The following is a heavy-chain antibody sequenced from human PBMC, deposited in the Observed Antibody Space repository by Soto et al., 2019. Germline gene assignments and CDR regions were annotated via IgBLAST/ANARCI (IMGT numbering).Heavy chain of an antibody. CDR2: INPNSGGT. CDR1: GYTFTGYY. CDR3: ARGNRGSSSSLTIYNWFDP. D-gene: IGHD6-6*01. V-gene: IGHV1-2*04. Sequence: ASVKVSCKASGYTFTGYYMHRVRQAPGQGLEWMGWINPNSGGTNYAQKFQGWVTMTRDTSISTAYMELSRLRSDDTAVYYCARGNRGSSSSLTIYNWFDPWGQGTLVTVSS. J-gene: IGHJ5*02.